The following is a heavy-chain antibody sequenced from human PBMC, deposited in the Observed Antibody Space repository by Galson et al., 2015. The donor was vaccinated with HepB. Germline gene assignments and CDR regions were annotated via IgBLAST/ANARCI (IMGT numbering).Heavy chain of an antibody. CDR2: IKSKTDGGTT. CDR3: TTTEGTNYYDSSGYYGGSDFDY. J-gene: IGHJ4*02. Sequence: SLRLSCAASGFTFSNAWMSWVRQAPGKGLEWVGRIKSKTDGGTTDYAAPVKGRFTISRDDSKNTLYLQMNSLRTEDTAVYYGTTTEGTNYYDSSGYYGGSDFDYWGPGTLVTVSS. V-gene: IGHV3-15*01. CDR1: GFTFSNAW. D-gene: IGHD3-22*01.